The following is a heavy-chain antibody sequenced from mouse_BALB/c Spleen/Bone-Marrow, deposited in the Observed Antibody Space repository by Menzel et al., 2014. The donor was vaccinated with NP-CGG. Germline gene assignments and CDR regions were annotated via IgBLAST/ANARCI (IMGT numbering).Heavy chain of an antibody. V-gene: IGHV2-3*01. D-gene: IGHD1-1*01. Sequence: VKVEESGPGLVAPSQSLSITCTVSGFSLTSYGVSWVRQPPGKGLEWLGVIWGDGSTNYHSALISRLSIRKDNSKSQVFLKLNSLQTXDTATYYCAXPLLPWWYFDVWGAGTTVTVSS. CDR3: AXPLLPWWYFDV. CDR2: IWGDGST. J-gene: IGHJ1*01. CDR1: GFSLTSYG.